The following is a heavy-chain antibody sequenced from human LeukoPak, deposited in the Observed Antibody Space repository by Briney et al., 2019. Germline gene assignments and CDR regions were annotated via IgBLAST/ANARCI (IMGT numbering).Heavy chain of an antibody. CDR3: ARGFGYFDY. CDR1: GVSISSHY. Sequence: SETLSLTCTVTGVSISSHYWSWVRQPPGKGLEWIGYIYYSGSTNYNPSLKSRVTISVDTSKNQFSLKLSSVTAADTAVYYCARGFGYFDYWGQGTLVTVYS. D-gene: IGHD3-10*01. CDR2: IYYSGST. V-gene: IGHV4-59*11. J-gene: IGHJ4*02.